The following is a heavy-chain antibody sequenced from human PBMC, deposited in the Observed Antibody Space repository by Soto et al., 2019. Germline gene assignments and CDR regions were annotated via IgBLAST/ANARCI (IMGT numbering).Heavy chain of an antibody. D-gene: IGHD6-13*01. CDR3: AKDLDYSSSWRGPRFNWFDP. CDR1: GFTFSSYG. CDR2: ISYDGSNK. Sequence: PGGSLRLSCAASGFTFSSYGMHWVRQAPGKGLEWAAVISYDGSNKYYADSVKGRFTISRDNSKNTLYLQMNSLRAEDTAVYYCAKDLDYSSSWRGPRFNWFDPWGQGTLVTVSS. V-gene: IGHV3-30*18. J-gene: IGHJ5*02.